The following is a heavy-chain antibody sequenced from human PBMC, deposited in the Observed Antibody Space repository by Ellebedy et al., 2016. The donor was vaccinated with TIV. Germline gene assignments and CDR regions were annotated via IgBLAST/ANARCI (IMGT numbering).Heavy chain of an antibody. J-gene: IGHJ6*02. CDR2: TYYRSRWYY. CDR1: GDSVSSNSAA. D-gene: IGHD6-13*01. CDR3: ARAVSYDSSSWFYGMDV. V-gene: IGHV6-1*01. Sequence: MPSETLSLTCAISGDSVSSNSAAWNWIRQSTSRGLEWLGRTYYRSRWYYDFALSVKSRITINPETSKNQFSLQLNSVTPEDTAVYYCARAVSYDSSSWFYGMDVWGQGTTVTVSS.